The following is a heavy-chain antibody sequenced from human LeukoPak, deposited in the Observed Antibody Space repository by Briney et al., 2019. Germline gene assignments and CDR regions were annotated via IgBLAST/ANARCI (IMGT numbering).Heavy chain of an antibody. Sequence: GGSLRLSCAASGFTFSSYAMSWVRQAPGKGLEWVSAISGSGGSTYYADSVKGRFTISRDNSKNTLYLQMNSLRAEDTAVYYCAKDGYVWGSYRYGDYWGQGTLVTVSS. CDR1: GFTFSSYA. D-gene: IGHD3-16*02. CDR3: AKDGYVWGSYRYGDY. CDR2: ISGSGGST. J-gene: IGHJ4*02. V-gene: IGHV3-23*01.